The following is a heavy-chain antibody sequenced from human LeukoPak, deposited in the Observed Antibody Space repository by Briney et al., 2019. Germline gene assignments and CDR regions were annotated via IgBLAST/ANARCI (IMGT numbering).Heavy chain of an antibody. CDR2: IYHSGST. V-gene: IGHV4-30-2*01. CDR3: ARDFRSGNSNYFDY. J-gene: IGHJ4*02. CDR1: GGSISSSSYY. Sequence: SETLSLTCTVSGGSISSSSYYWSWIRQPPGKGLEWIGYIYHSGSTYYNPSLKSRVTISVDRSKNQFSLKLSSVTAADTAVYYCARDFRSGNSNYFDYWGQGTLVTVSS. D-gene: IGHD4-23*01.